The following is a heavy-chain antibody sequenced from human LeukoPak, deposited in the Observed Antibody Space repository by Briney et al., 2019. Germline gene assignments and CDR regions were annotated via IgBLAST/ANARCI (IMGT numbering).Heavy chain of an antibody. CDR1: GGTFSSYV. Sequence: ASVKVSCNASGGTFSSYVISWVRQTPRQGLEWMGGIIPIFGTANYAQKFQDRVTITADESTSTAYMELSSLRSEDTGVYYCARAHYYGSGSYHYWGQGTLVTVSS. V-gene: IGHV1-69*13. CDR2: IIPIFGTA. J-gene: IGHJ4*02. D-gene: IGHD3-10*01. CDR3: ARAHYYGSGSYHY.